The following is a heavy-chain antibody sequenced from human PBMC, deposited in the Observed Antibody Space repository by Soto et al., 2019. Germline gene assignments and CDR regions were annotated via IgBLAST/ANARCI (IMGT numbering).Heavy chain of an antibody. Sequence: QVQLVESGGGVVQPGGSLRLSCAASGFNFRTYGIHWVRQAPGKGLEWVALISKDGSHTYYAHSVKGRFTTSRDNSQNKAFLQVNSLKADDTAVYFCASGTEYADLGNAEYFNPWGQGALGTVSS. CDR3: ASGTEYADLGNAEYFNP. V-gene: IGHV3-30*03. J-gene: IGHJ1*01. CDR2: ISKDGSHT. CDR1: GFNFRTYG. D-gene: IGHD4-17*01.